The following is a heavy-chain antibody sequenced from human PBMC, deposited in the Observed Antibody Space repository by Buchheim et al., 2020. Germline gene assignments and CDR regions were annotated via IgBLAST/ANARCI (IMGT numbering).Heavy chain of an antibody. CDR3: ARGDDYRTYYFDY. J-gene: IGHJ4*02. Sequence: QVQLVESGGGVVQPGRSLRLSCADSGFTFSSYSMHWVRQAPGKGLEWVAVISSDGGTKFYADSVQGRFTISRDNSKHTLYLQMNGLRAEDTAVYYCARGDDYRTYYFDYWGQGTL. D-gene: IGHD4-11*01. CDR1: GFTFSSYS. CDR2: ISSDGGTK. V-gene: IGHV3-30-3*01.